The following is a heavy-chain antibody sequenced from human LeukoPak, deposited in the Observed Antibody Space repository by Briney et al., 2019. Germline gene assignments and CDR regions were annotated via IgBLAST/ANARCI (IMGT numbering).Heavy chain of an antibody. CDR1: GYTFTGYY. Sequence: ASVKVSCKASGYTFTGYYMHWVRQAPGQGLEWMGWINPNSGGTNYAQKFQGRVTMTRDTSISTAYMELSRLRSVDTAVYYCARSVVGATWVDYWGQGTLVTVSS. CDR3: ARSVVGATWVDY. CDR2: INPNSGGT. V-gene: IGHV1-2*02. D-gene: IGHD1-26*01. J-gene: IGHJ4*02.